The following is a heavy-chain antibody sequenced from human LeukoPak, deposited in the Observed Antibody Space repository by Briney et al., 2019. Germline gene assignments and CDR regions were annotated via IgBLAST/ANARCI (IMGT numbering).Heavy chain of an antibody. V-gene: IGHV3-74*01. CDR3: ARGSGNEPFDY. CDR1: GFTFSSHW. CDR2: INRDGSST. J-gene: IGHJ4*02. Sequence: PGGSLRLSCAASGFTFSSHWIHWVRQAPGKGLVWVSGINRDGSSTSYADSVKGRFTISRDNAKNTLYLQMNSLRAEDTAVYYCARGSGNEPFDYWGQGTLVTVST. D-gene: IGHD5-12*01.